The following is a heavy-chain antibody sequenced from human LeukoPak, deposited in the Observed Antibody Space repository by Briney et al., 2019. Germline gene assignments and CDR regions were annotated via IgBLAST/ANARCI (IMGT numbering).Heavy chain of an antibody. V-gene: IGHV5-51*01. D-gene: IGHD3-22*01. Sequence: GESLKISCKESGYSFTSYWIGWVRQMPGKGLEWMGIIYPGDSDTRYSPSFQGQVTISADKSISTAYLQWSSLKASDTAMYYCASRRYYYDSSGYYLDPPIDYWGQGTLVTVSS. CDR3: ASRRYYYDSSGYYLDPPIDY. CDR2: IYPGDSDT. J-gene: IGHJ4*02. CDR1: GYSFTSYW.